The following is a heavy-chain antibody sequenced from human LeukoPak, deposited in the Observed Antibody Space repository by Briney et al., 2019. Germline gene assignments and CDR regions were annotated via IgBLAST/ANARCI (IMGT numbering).Heavy chain of an antibody. J-gene: IGHJ5*02. CDR3: GKEGGA. CDR1: GFRFSDFT. V-gene: IGHV3-23*01. CDR2: IGGRGGST. Sequence: GGSLRPSCAASGFRFSDFTMTWVRQAPGKGPEWVSAIGGRGGSTYYADSLGGRFTISRDNSKDMVYLQMNSLKVGDTATYYCGKEGGAWGQGTKVTVSS. D-gene: IGHD3-16*01.